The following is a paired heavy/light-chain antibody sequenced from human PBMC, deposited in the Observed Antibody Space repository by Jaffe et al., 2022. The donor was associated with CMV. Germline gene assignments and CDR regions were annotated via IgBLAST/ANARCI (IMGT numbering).Heavy chain of an antibody. CDR3: ARQGHCVGGNCYQTDWFDP. Sequence: QLQLQESGPGLVKPSETLSLTCTVSGGSISSSNYFWGWIRQPPGKGLEWIASIYYNGVTFYNPSVKSPVTISVDASKNQFSLRLTSVTAADTAVYYCARQGHCVGGNCYQTDWFDPWGPGTLVTVSS. D-gene: IGHD2-21*01. CDR2: IYYNGVT. V-gene: IGHV4-39*01. CDR1: GGSISSSNYF. J-gene: IGHJ5*02.
Light chain of an antibody. V-gene: IGKV3-15*01. CDR3: QQYNNWPPMYT. CDR2: GVF. Sequence: EIVMTQSPATLSASPGERVTLSCRASQSVGSSLAWYQQKPGQAPRLLIYGVFTRATSVPARFSGSGSGTEFTLTISSLQFEDFAIYYCQQYNNWPPMYTFGQGTKLEIK. CDR1: QSVGSS. J-gene: IGKJ2*01.